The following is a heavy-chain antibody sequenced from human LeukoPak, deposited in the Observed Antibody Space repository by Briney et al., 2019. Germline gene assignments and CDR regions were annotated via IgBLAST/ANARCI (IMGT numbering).Heavy chain of an antibody. CDR1: GFTFSSYS. D-gene: IGHD6-19*01. V-gene: IGHV3-21*04. Sequence: GGSLRLSCAASGFTFSSYSMNWVRQAPGKGLEWVSSISSSSSYIYYADSVKGRFTISRDNSKNTLYLQMDSLRAEDTALYYCAKDPVAGTTSHFFHYWGQGTPVTVSS. J-gene: IGHJ4*02. CDR3: AKDPVAGTTSHFFHY. CDR2: ISSSSSYI.